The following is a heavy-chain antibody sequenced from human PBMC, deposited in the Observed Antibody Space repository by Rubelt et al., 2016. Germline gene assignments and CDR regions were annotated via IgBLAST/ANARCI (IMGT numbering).Heavy chain of an antibody. CDR3: ARFALPAVTTAYYYYALDV. D-gene: IGHD4-17*01. Sequence: QVQLVQSGAEVKKPGASVKVSCKASGYTFTSYGISWVRQAPGQGLEWMGWIDAGNGDTKYSINLQGRVTFTRDTSASTAYMELSSLRSEDSAVYYCARFALPAVTTAYYYYALDVWGQGTTVTVSS. V-gene: IGHV1-18*01. J-gene: IGHJ6*02. CDR2: IDAGNGDT. CDR1: GYTFTSYG.